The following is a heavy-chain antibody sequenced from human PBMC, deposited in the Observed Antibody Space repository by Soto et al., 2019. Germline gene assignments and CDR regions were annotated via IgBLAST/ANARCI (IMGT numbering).Heavy chain of an antibody. CDR2: INPNSGAT. J-gene: IGHJ6*03. D-gene: IGHD2-15*01. CDR3: ARAGANVAPSRGTPGHRLFSWPSQADSGLASGGSGKRDV. Sequence: ASVKVSCKASGYTFTDYYIHWVRQAPGQGLEWMGWINPNSGATNYAQKFQGWVTMTRDTSITTAYMELSRLISDDTAVYYCARAGANVAPSRGTPGHRLFSWPSQADSGLASGGSGKRDVGGKGTRVTVPS. CDR1: GYTFTDYY. V-gene: IGHV1-2*04.